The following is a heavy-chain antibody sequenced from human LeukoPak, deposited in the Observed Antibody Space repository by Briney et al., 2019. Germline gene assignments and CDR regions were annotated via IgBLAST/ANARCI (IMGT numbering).Heavy chain of an antibody. Sequence: PGRSLRLSCAASGFTFSSYAMSWVRQVPGKGLEWVSAISGSGVSTYYADSVKGRFTTSRDNSKSTLYLQMNSLRAEDTAVYYCAKDQMATIRYYFDYWGQGTLVTVSS. CDR2: ISGSGVST. D-gene: IGHD5-24*01. CDR3: AKDQMATIRYYFDY. CDR1: GFTFSSYA. J-gene: IGHJ4*02. V-gene: IGHV3-23*01.